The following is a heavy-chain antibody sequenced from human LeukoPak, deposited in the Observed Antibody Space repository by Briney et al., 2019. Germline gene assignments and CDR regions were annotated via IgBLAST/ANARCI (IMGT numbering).Heavy chain of an antibody. CDR2: IKYDGSEM. Sequence: PGGPLRLSCAASGFTFSFHLMTWVRQAPGKGLEWVANIKYDGSEMYYVDSVKGRFTISRENAKSSLFLQMNSLRAEDTAVYYCARGSYDLWGQGTLVTVSS. CDR1: GFTFSFHL. CDR3: ARGSYDL. J-gene: IGHJ5*02. V-gene: IGHV3-7*01. D-gene: IGHD3-10*01.